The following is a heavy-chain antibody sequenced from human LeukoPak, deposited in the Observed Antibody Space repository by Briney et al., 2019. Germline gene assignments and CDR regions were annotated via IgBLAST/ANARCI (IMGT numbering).Heavy chain of an antibody. V-gene: IGHV4-59*01. D-gene: IGHD3-22*01. Sequence: PSETLSLTCTVSGGSMTSYYWSWIRQPPGKGLEWIGYIYYSGNTNYNPSLKSRVTISVDTSKNQFSLKLSSVTAADTAVYYCARGRAYYDSTGYYCWGQGTLVTVSS. CDR2: IYYSGNT. J-gene: IGHJ4*02. CDR3: ARGRAYYDSTGYYC. CDR1: GGSMTSYY.